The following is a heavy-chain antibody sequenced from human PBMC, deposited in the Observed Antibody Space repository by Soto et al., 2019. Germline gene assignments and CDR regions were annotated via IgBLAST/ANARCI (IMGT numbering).Heavy chain of an antibody. J-gene: IGHJ5*02. CDR3: ALRRSGTMIRGVPNWFDP. V-gene: IGHV2-5*02. Sequence: QITLKESGPTVVKPTQTLTLTCTFSGFSLSTSGVGVGWIRQPPEKALEWLALIYWDDDKRYSPSLKTRLTITKDTSKNQVVLTMTNMDPVDTATYYCALRRSGTMIRGVPNWFDPWGQGTLVTVSS. D-gene: IGHD3-10*01. CDR2: IYWDDDK. CDR1: GFSLSTSGVG.